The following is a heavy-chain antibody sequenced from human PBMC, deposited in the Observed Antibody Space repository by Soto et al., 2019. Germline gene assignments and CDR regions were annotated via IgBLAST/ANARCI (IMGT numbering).Heavy chain of an antibody. V-gene: IGHV3-30-3*01. CDR3: ARIGYSSSSIDY. J-gene: IGHJ4*02. D-gene: IGHD6-13*01. Sequence: PGGSLRLASAASGFIFSSYAMHWVRQAPGKGLEWVAVISYDGSNEYYADSVKGRFPISRDNSKNTLYLQMNSLRAEDTAVYYCARIGYSSSSIDYWGQGT. CDR1: GFIFSSYA. CDR2: ISYDGSNE.